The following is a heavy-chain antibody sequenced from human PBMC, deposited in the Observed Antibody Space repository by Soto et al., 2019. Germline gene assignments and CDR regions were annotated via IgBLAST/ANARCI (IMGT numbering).Heavy chain of an antibody. J-gene: IGHJ5*02. CDR3: ATSVSALDYGGNSLVHNWFDP. Sequence: ASVKVSCKVSGYTLTELSMHWVRQAPGKGLEWMGGFDPEDGETIYAQKFQGRVTMTEDTSTDTAYMELSSLRSEDTAVYYCATSVSALDYGGNSLVHNWFDPWGQGTLVTVSS. V-gene: IGHV1-24*01. CDR2: FDPEDGET. CDR1: GYTLTELS. D-gene: IGHD4-17*01.